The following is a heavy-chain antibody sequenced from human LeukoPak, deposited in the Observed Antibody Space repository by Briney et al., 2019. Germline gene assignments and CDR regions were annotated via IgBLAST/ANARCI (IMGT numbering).Heavy chain of an antibody. V-gene: IGHV3-48*04. CDR3: ARDVYGDYAIDY. CDR2: ISGTSSPR. CDR1: GFTFSSYS. J-gene: IGHJ4*02. Sequence: GGSLRLSCAASGFTFSSYSMNWVRQAPGKGLEWVSYISGTSSPRYDADSVKGRFTITRDNAKNSLYLQMNSLRAEDTAVYYCARDVYGDYAIDYWGQGTLVTVSS. D-gene: IGHD4-17*01.